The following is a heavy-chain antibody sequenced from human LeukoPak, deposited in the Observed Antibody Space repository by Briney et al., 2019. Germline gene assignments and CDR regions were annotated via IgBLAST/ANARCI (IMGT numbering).Heavy chain of an antibody. CDR2: INPGGGST. D-gene: IGHD7-27*01. CDR3: ARARTGDSDY. CDR1: GYTFLNYY. J-gene: IGHJ4*02. Sequence: ASVKVSCKASGYTFLNYYIHWVRQAPGQGLEWMGLINPGGGSTTYSQKFQGRVTMTRDTSTNTVYMELNSLRSEDTALYYCARARTGDSDYWGQGTLVTVSS. V-gene: IGHV1-46*01.